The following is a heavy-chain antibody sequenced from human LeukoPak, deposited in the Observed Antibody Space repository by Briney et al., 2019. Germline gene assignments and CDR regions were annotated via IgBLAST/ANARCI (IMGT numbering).Heavy chain of an antibody. V-gene: IGHV3-33*01. CDR3: ARARYCSGGSCYDDAFDI. D-gene: IGHD2-15*01. CDR1: GFTFGSYG. J-gene: IGHJ3*02. CDR2: IWYDGSNK. Sequence: SGRSLRLSCAASGFTFGSYGMHWVRQAPGKGLEWVAVIWYDGSNKYYADSVKGRFTISRDNSKNTLYLQTNSLRAEDTAVYYCARARYCSGGSCYDDAFDIWGQGTMVTVSS.